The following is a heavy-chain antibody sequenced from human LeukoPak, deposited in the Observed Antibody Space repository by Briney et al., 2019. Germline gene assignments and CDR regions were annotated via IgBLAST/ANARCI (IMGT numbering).Heavy chain of an antibody. CDR3: AKGNLVIVPAAIGY. CDR2: ISGSGGTT. V-gene: IGHV3-23*01. D-gene: IGHD2-2*01. J-gene: IGHJ4*02. Sequence: GGSLRLSCAASGFTFSSYSMNWVRQAPGKGLEWVSGISGSGGTTYYADSVKGRFTVSRDNSKNTLYLQMNSLRAEDTAVYYCAKGNLVIVPAAIGYWGQGTLVTVSS. CDR1: GFTFSSYS.